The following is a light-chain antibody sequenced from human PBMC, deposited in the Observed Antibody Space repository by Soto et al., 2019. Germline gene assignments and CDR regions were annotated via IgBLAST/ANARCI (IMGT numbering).Light chain of an antibody. J-gene: IGLJ2*01. Sequence: NFMLTQPHSVSESPGKTVTISCTRSSGSIASNYVQWYQQRPGSSPTTVSYEDNQRPSGVPDRFSGSIDSSSNSASLTISGLKTEEEADYCCQSYDSSNVVFGGGTKLTVL. CDR2: EDN. V-gene: IGLV6-57*01. CDR3: QSYDSSNVV. CDR1: SGSIASNY.